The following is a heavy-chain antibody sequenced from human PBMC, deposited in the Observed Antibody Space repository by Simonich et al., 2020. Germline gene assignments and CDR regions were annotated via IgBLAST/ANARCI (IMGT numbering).Heavy chain of an antibody. D-gene: IGHD6-13*01. Sequence: EVQLVESGGGLVQPGRSLRLSCAASGFTFDDYAMHWVRQAPGKGVGWGSGISWKKGRIGNADSVKGRFTISRDNAKNSLYLQMNSLRAEDTALYYCAKDVAAAGTEYFQHWGQGTLVTVSS. J-gene: IGHJ1*01. CDR1: GFTFDDYA. V-gene: IGHV3-9*01. CDR3: AKDVAAAGTEYFQH. CDR2: ISWKKGRI.